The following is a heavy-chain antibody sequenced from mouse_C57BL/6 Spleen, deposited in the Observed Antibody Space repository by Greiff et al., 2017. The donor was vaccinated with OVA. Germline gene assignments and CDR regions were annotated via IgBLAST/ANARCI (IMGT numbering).Heavy chain of an antibody. CDR2: IDPSDSYT. CDR1: GYTFTSYW. V-gene: IGHV1-59*01. CDR3: ASLPGGFDY. J-gene: IGHJ2*01. Sequence: VQLQQPGAELVRPGTSVKLSCKASGYTFTSYWMHWVKQRPGQGLEWIGVIDPSDSYTNYNQKFKRKATLTVDTSSSTAYMQLSSLTSEDSAVYYCASLPGGFDYWGQGTTLTVSS.